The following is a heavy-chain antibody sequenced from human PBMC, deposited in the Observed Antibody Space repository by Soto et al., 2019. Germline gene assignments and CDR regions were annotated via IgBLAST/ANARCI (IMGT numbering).Heavy chain of an antibody. Sequence: GSLRLSCAASGXTFDDYSMHWVRQAPGKGLEWVSLISWDGGRTYYADSVSGRFIVYRDSSKNSLYLQMSSLRVEDTALYYCEKDVCSGSTTSCYTRLDFWGQGALGTVSS. D-gene: IGHD2-2*02. CDR1: GXTFDDYS. CDR2: ISWDGGRT. CDR3: EKDVCSGSTTSCYTRLDF. J-gene: IGHJ4*02. V-gene: IGHV3-43D*04.